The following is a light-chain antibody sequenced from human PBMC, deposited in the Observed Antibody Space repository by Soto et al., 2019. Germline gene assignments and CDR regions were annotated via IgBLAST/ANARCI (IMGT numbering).Light chain of an antibody. V-gene: IGLV2-14*01. J-gene: IGLJ2*01. Sequence: QSVLTQPASVSGSPGQSITISCTGTSSDVGGYSFVSWYQQHPGKAPKLMIYAVSNRPSGVSRRFSGSKSGNTASLTISGLQAEDEADYYCSSYTSSGTTLVVFGGGTKLTVL. CDR1: SSDVGGYSF. CDR2: AVS. CDR3: SSYTSSGTTLVV.